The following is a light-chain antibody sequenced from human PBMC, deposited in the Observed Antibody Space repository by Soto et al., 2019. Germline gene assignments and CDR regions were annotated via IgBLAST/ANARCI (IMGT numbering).Light chain of an antibody. CDR2: DAS. J-gene: IGKJ1*01. Sequence: EIVMTQSPATLSVSPGEGATLSCRASQSLSTNLAWYQHKPGQAPRLLISDASTRATGIPARFSGSGSGTEFTLTISSLQSEDFAVYYCQQFNNWPRTFGQGTKVDIK. CDR1: QSLSTN. V-gene: IGKV3-15*01. CDR3: QQFNNWPRT.